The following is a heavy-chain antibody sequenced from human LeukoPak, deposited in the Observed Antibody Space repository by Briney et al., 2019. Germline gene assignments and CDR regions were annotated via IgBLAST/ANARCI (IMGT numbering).Heavy chain of an antibody. J-gene: IGHJ4*02. CDR2: IYSGGST. CDR3: AKDISIRDDFWSGRYYFDY. D-gene: IGHD3-3*01. CDR1: GFTVSSNY. Sequence: GGSLRLSCAASGFTVSSNYMSWVRQAPGKGLEWVSVIYSGGSTYYADSVKGRFTISRDNSKNTLYLQMNSLRAEDTAVYYCAKDISIRDDFWSGRYYFDYWGQGTLVTVSS. V-gene: IGHV3-66*01.